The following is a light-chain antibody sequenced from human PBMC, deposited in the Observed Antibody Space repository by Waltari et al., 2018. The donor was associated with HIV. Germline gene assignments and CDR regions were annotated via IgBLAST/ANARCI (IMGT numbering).Light chain of an antibody. CDR3: AAWDDTLNVYV. CDR2: NDE. J-gene: IGLJ1*01. Sequence: SVLTQPPSVSGAPGQRMTISCSGSGSNIRSNIATRYPPLPVTAPRVLIYNDEQRPSGVPARFSGSKSGTTASLAISGLQSEDEAEYYCAAWDDTLNVYVFGSGTKVTVL. CDR1: GSNIRSNI. V-gene: IGLV1-44*01.